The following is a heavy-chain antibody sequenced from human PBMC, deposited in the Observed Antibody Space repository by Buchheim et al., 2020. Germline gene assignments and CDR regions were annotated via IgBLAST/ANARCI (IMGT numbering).Heavy chain of an antibody. CDR3: AKVCSSSTCALGADY. V-gene: IGHV3-23*01. CDR1: GFTFSSYA. J-gene: IGHJ4*02. Sequence: EVQLLESGGGLVQPGGSLRLPCAASGFTFSSYAMTWVRQAPGKGLEWVSTISGSGGNTYYADSVKGRFTISRDNSKNTLYLQMNSLRAEDTAVYYCAKVCSSSTCALGADYWGQGTL. D-gene: IGHD2-15*01. CDR2: ISGSGGNT.